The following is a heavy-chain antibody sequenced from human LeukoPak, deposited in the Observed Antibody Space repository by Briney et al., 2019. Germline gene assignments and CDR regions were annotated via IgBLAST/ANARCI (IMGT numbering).Heavy chain of an antibody. Sequence: SETLSLTCTVSGGSISSYYWSWIRQPPGKGLEWIGYIYYSGSTNCNPSLKSRVTISVDTSKNQFSLKLSSVTAADTAVYYCARQKGATIFDYWGQGTLVTVSS. V-gene: IGHV4-59*08. CDR2: IYYSGST. D-gene: IGHD5-24*01. CDR1: GGSISSYY. J-gene: IGHJ4*02. CDR3: ARQKGATIFDY.